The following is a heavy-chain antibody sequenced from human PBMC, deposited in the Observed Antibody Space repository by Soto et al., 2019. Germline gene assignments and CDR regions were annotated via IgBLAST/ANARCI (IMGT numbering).Heavy chain of an antibody. CDR2: IKSKTDGGTT. CDR1: GFTFSNAW. V-gene: IGHV3-15*07. CDR3: TTLYYYDSSGYYNHFDY. J-gene: IGHJ4*02. D-gene: IGHD3-22*01. Sequence: PGGSLRLSCAASGFTFSNAWMNWVRQAPGKGLEWVGRIKSKTDGGTTDYAAPVKGRFTISRDDSKNTLYLQMNSLKTEDTAVYYCTTLYYYDSSGYYNHFDYWGQGTLVTVSS.